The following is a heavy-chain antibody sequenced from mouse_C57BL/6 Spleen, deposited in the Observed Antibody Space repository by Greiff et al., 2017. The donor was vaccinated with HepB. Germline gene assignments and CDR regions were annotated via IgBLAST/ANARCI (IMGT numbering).Heavy chain of an antibody. D-gene: IGHD1-1*01. V-gene: IGHV1-59*01. CDR2: IDPSDSYT. Sequence: VQLQQPGAELVRPGTSVKLSCKASGYTFTSYWMHWVKQRPGQGLEWIGVIDPSDSYTNYNQKFKGKATLTVDTSSSTAYMQLSSLTSEDSAVYYCAREKTTVVAHYAMDYWGQGTSVTVSS. CDR3: AREKTTVVAHYAMDY. J-gene: IGHJ4*01. CDR1: GYTFTSYW.